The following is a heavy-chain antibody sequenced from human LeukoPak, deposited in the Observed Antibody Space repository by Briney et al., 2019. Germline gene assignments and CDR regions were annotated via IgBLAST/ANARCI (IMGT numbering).Heavy chain of an antibody. J-gene: IGHJ4*02. V-gene: IGHV4-39*07. CDR2: MYYRGST. CDR3: ATTTIRLGY. Sequence: SESLSLTCTVSGASISSSSHYWGWIRQPPGKGLEWIGSMYYRGSTYHNPSLKSRVTISVDTSKNQFSLKLSSVTAADTVVYYCATTTIRLGYWGQGNLVTVSS. D-gene: IGHD1-26*01. CDR1: GASISSSSHY.